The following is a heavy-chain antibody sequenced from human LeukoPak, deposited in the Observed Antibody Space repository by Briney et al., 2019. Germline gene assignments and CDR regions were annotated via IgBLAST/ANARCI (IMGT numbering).Heavy chain of an antibody. V-gene: IGHV3-48*02. CDR3: AREYSSSSGKCMDV. Sequence: PGGSLRLSCAASGFTFSSYSMNWVRQAPGKGLEWVSYISSSRSTTYYADSVKGRFTISRDNAKNSLYLQMNSLRDEDTAVYYCAREYSSSSGKCMDVWGQGTTVTVSS. CDR2: ISSSRSTT. J-gene: IGHJ6*02. D-gene: IGHD6-6*01. CDR1: GFTFSSYS.